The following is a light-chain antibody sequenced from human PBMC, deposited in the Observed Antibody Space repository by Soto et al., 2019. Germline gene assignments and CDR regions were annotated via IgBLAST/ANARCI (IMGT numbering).Light chain of an antibody. CDR1: QSVSSSY. CDR2: GAS. Sequence: EIVLTQSPGTLSLSPVERATLSCRSSQSVSSSYLAWYQQKPGQAPRLLIYGASSRATGIPDRFSGSGSGTDFTLTISRLAPEDFAVYYCQQYGSSPPFTFGQGTRLEIK. V-gene: IGKV3-20*01. J-gene: IGKJ5*01. CDR3: QQYGSSPPFT.